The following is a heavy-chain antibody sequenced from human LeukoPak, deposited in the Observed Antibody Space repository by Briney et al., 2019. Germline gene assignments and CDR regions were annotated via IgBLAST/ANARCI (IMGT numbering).Heavy chain of an antibody. D-gene: IGHD4-17*01. CDR2: ISGSGGST. CDR3: AKHYGDYVFAFDI. V-gene: IGHV3-23*01. J-gene: IGHJ3*02. CDR1: GFTVNAYA. Sequence: GGSLRLSCAASGFTVNAYAMTWVRQAPGKGLEWVSAISGSGGSTYYADSVKGRFTISRDNSKNTLYLQMNSLRAEDTAVYYCAKHYGDYVFAFDIWGQGTMVTVSS.